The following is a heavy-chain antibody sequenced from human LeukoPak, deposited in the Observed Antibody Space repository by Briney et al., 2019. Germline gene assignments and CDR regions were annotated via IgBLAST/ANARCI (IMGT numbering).Heavy chain of an antibody. CDR1: GFTFSNYA. J-gene: IGHJ4*02. Sequence: GKSLRLSCAASGFTFSNYAMHWVRQAPGKGLEWVAVVSYDGIHRYYADSIKGRFNISRDNSDHTLFLLVDSLRPDDTAVYYCARARAGSVDYWGQGTLVTVSS. CDR3: ARARAGSVDY. CDR2: VSYDGIHR. V-gene: IGHV3-30*04. D-gene: IGHD3-10*01.